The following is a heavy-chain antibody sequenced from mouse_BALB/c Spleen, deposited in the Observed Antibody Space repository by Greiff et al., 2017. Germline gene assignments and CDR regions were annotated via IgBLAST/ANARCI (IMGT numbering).Heavy chain of an antibody. V-gene: IGHV1-55*01. CDR3: ARSRTGTGGFDY. Sequence: QVQLQQPGAELVKPGTSVKLSCKASGYNFTSYWINWVKLRPGQGLEWIGDIYPGSGSTNYNEKFKGKATLTSDKSSSTAYMELSSLTSEDSAVYYCARSRTGTGGFDYWGQGTTLTVSS. J-gene: IGHJ2*01. CDR1: GYNFTSYW. CDR2: IYPGSGST. D-gene: IGHD4-1*01.